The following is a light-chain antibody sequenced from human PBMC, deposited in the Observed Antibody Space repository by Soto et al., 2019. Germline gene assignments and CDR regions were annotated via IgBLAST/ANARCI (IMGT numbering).Light chain of an antibody. V-gene: IGLV1-51*01. Sequence: QSVLTQPPSGSAAPGQKVTISCSGSSSNIGNNYVSWYQQLPGTAPKLLIYDNNKRPSGIPDRFSGSKSGTSATLGITGLQTGDEADYYCGTWDSSLTPGVLGGGTKLTVL. J-gene: IGLJ3*02. CDR2: DNN. CDR3: GTWDSSLTPGV. CDR1: SSNIGNNY.